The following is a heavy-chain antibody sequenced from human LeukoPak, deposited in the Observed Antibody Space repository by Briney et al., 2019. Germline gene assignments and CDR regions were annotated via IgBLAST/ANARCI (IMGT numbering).Heavy chain of an antibody. D-gene: IGHD2-15*01. V-gene: IGHV4-39*01. J-gene: IGHJ4*02. CDR1: GGSISSSNYY. Sequence: AETLSLTCTVSGGSISSSNYYWGWLRQPPGKGLEWIRSIYYSGITYYNPSLKRRVTISVDTSNNQFSLKQSSMTAADTAVYYWARQDATDHFDYWGEGTLVTVSS. CDR2: IYYSGIT. CDR3: ARQDATDHFDY.